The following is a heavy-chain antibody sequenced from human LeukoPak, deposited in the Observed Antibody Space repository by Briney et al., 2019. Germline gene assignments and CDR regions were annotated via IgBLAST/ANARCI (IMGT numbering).Heavy chain of an antibody. J-gene: IGHJ4*02. CDR3: TKDVVPDSGWDLDY. CDR1: GFTFSTYS. Sequence: PRGSLRLSCAASGFTFSTYSMTWVRQGPGKGLERVSSIYPNGGSTFYADSVKGRFTISRDNSKNTLYLQMSSLRTEDTAIYYCTKDVVPDSGWDLDYWGQGTLVTVSS. V-gene: IGHV3-23*01. CDR2: IYPNGGST. D-gene: IGHD6-19*01.